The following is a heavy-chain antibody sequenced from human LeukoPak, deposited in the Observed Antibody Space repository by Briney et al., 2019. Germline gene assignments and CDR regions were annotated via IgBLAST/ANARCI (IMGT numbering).Heavy chain of an antibody. V-gene: IGHV3-21*01. Sequence: GGSLRLSCAASGFTFISYSMNWVRQAPGKGLEWLSSISISSTYIYYADSVKGRFVISRDNTKNSLYLQMNDLRAEDTAVYYCARDRQRRGYSYGWDFDYWGQGTLVTVSS. CDR1: GFTFISYS. CDR3: ARDRQRRGYSYGWDFDY. CDR2: ISISSTYI. J-gene: IGHJ4*02. D-gene: IGHD5-18*01.